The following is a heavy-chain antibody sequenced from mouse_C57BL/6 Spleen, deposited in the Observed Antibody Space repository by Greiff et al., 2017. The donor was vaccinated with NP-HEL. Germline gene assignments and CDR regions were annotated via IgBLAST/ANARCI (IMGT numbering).Heavy chain of an antibody. V-gene: IGHV5-4*01. CDR1: GFTFSSYA. Sequence: EVMLVESGGGLVKPGGSLKLSCAASGFTFSSYAMSWVRQTPEKRLEWVATISDGGSYTYYPDNVKGRFTISRDNAKNNLYLQMSHLKSEDTAMYYCAREDSNWDGFAYWGQGTLVTVSA. CDR2: ISDGGSYT. J-gene: IGHJ3*01. CDR3: AREDSNWDGFAY. D-gene: IGHD4-1*01.